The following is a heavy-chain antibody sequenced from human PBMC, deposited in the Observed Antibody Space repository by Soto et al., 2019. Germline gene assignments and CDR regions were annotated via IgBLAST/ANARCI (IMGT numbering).Heavy chain of an antibody. CDR1: GFTFSDVW. CDR3: MSPSGGGRTVDY. D-gene: IGHD3-16*01. V-gene: IGHV3-15*01. J-gene: IGHJ4*02. CDR2: VKSKTDGGTV. Sequence: EVQLVESGGGLVKPGGSLRLSCAASGFTFSDVWMTWVCQAPGKGLEWVGRVKSKTDGGTVDYAAPVKGRFIISRDDSRSTVSLQMDSLKIEDTAVYYCMSPSGGGRTVDYWGQGTLVTVSS.